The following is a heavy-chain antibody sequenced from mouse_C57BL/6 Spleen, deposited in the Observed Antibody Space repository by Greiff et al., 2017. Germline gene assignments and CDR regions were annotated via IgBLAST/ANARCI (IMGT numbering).Heavy chain of an antibody. CDR1: GYTFTSYW. J-gene: IGHJ2*01. Sequence: QVQLQQPGAELVKPGASVKLSCKASGYTFTSYWMHWVKQRPGQGLEWIGMIHPNSGSTNYNEKFKSKATLTVDKSSSTAYMQLSSLTSEDSAVYYCARWEITTVVPDFDWGQGTTLTVSS. CDR2: IHPNSGST. D-gene: IGHD1-1*01. V-gene: IGHV1-64*01. CDR3: ARWEITTVVPDFD.